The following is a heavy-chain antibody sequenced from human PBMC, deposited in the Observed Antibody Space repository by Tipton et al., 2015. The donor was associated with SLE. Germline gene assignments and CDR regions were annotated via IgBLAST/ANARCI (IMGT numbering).Heavy chain of an antibody. Sequence: SLRLSCVGSGFLFSRYEMNWVRQAPGKGLEWVSYISKSGSEIYYADSVKGRFTISRDNAKNSLFLQMDSLRAEDTAVYYCARDLGYFDHWGQGALVTVSS. CDR2: ISKSGSEI. V-gene: IGHV3-48*03. D-gene: IGHD7-27*01. J-gene: IGHJ4*02. CDR1: GFLFSRYE. CDR3: ARDLGYFDH.